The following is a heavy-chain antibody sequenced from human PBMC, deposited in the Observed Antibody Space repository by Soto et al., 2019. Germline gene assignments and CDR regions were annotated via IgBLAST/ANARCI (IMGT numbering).Heavy chain of an antibody. CDR3: ARRSMTTPIRYVMGV. CDR2: IYPGDSDT. Sequence: PGESLKISCKGSGYSFTSYWIGWVRRMPGKGLEWMGIIYPGDSDTRYSPSFQGQVTISADKSISTAYLQWSSLKASDTAMYYCARRSMTTPIRYVMGVWGQGTTVTVSS. V-gene: IGHV5-51*01. CDR1: GYSFTSYW. J-gene: IGHJ6*02. D-gene: IGHD4-17*01.